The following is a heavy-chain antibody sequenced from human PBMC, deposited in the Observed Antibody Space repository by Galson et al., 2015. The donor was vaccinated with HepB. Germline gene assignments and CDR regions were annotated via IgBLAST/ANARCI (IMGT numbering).Heavy chain of an antibody. D-gene: IGHD6-19*01. CDR2: ISGSGGST. CDR3: AKVLRGIAVAGPGGGMDV. Sequence: SLRLSCAASGFTFSSYAMSWVRQAPGKGLEWVSAISGSGGSTYYADSVKGRLTISRDNSKNTLYLQMNSLRAEDTAVYYCAKVLRGIAVAGPGGGMDVWGQGTTVTASS. CDR1: GFTFSSYA. J-gene: IGHJ6*02. V-gene: IGHV3-23*01.